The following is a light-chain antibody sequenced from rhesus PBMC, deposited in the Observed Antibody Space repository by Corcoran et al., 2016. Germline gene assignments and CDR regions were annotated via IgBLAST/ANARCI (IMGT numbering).Light chain of an antibody. CDR2: GAS. CDR3: YQHSSGWT. CDR1: HSVSNN. Sequence: QVLLTQSPATLSLSPGESATLSCRASHSVSNNLAWYHQKPGQAPRLLIFGASSRAICIPARFSGSGFGTDFTITISSLDPEDVGVYYCYQHSSGWTFGQGTKVEIK. J-gene: IGKJ1*01. V-gene: IGKV3-10*01.